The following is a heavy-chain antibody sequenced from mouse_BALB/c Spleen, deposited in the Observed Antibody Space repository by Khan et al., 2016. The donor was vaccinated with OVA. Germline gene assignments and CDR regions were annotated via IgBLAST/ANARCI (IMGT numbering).Heavy chain of an antibody. CDR1: GFSLTNYG. Sequence: VQLQESGPGLVAPSQTLSITCTVSGFSLTNYGVHWVRQPPGKGLEWLGVIWAGGSTNHNSALMSRLSISKDDSKSQVFLTMNSLQTDDTAMYDCARAFYYGAWFAYWGQGTLVTVSA. CDR2: IWAGGST. CDR3: ARAFYYGAWFAY. D-gene: IGHD1-1*01. J-gene: IGHJ3*01. V-gene: IGHV2-9*02.